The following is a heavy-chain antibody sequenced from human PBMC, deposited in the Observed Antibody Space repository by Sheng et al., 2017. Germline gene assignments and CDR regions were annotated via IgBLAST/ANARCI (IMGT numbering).Heavy chain of an antibody. Sequence: QLQLQESGPGLVKPSETLSLTRTVSGGSISSSSYYWGWIRQPPGKGLEWIGSIYYSGSTYYNPSLKSRVTISVDTSKNQFSLKLSSVTAADTAVYYCATYLGVVIILDAFDIWGQGTMVTVSS. D-gene: IGHD3-3*01. J-gene: IGHJ3*02. CDR2: IYYSGST. CDR1: GGSISSSSYY. CDR3: ATYLGVVIILDAFDI. V-gene: IGHV4-39*07.